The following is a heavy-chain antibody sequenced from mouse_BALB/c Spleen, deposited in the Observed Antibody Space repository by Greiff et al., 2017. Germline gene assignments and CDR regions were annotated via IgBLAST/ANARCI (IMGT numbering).Heavy chain of an antibody. CDR1: GYSITSGYY. Sequence: VQLQQSGPGLVKPSQSLSLTCSVTGYSITSGYYWNWIRQFPGNKLEWMGYISYDGSNNYNPSLKNRISITRDTSKNQFFLKLNSVTTEDTATYYCASRYYDYVGYAMDYWGQGTSVTVSS. CDR2: ISYDGSN. J-gene: IGHJ4*01. D-gene: IGHD2-4*01. CDR3: ASRYYDYVGYAMDY. V-gene: IGHV3-6*02.